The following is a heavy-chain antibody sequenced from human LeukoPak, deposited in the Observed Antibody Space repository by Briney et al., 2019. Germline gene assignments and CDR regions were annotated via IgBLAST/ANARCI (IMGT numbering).Heavy chain of an antibody. D-gene: IGHD2-2*01. J-gene: IGHJ3*01. Sequence: QTGGSLRLSCAASGFTFSGFVISWVRQAPGKGPQWVADISGSGGSTYYADSVKGRFSVSRGNSKNMVYLELNSLRAEDTAVYYCAKNHEHGRYAGFDFWAEGALVAVSS. CDR3: AKNHEHGRYAGFDF. CDR2: ISGSGGST. V-gene: IGHV3-23*01. CDR1: GFTFSGFV.